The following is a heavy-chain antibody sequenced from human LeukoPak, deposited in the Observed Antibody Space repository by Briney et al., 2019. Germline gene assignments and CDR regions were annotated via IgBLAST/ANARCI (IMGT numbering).Heavy chain of an antibody. J-gene: IGHJ4*02. CDR2: LKEDVSAR. D-gene: IGHD3-10*01. Sequence: PGGSLRLSCAASGFIFGRDSMNWVRQAPGKGLEWVASLKEDVSARNLADSVKGRFTISTDNAKNSLYLQMNSLRVEDTAVYYCARGPTYGSRSDFLESWGLGTLVTVSS. CDR1: GFIFGRDS. CDR3: ARGPTYGSRSDFLES. V-gene: IGHV3-7*01.